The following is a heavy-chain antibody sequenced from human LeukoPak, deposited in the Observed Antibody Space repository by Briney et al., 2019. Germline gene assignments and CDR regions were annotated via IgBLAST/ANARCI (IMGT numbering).Heavy chain of an antibody. J-gene: IGHJ5*02. V-gene: IGHV3-21*01. CDR1: GFTFSSYS. CDR2: ISSSSRYI. CDR3: ARALIAAAGGDWFDP. Sequence: PGGSLRLSCAASGFTFSSYSMNWVRQAPGKGLEWVSSISSSSRYIYYADSVKGRFTISRDNAKNSLYLQMNSLRAEDTAVYYCARALIAAAGGDWFDPWGQGTPVTVSS. D-gene: IGHD6-13*01.